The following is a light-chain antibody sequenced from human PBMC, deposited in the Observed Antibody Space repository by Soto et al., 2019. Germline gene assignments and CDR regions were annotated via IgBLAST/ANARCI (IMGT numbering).Light chain of an antibody. CDR3: GSYAGSNTWV. CDR2: EVN. J-gene: IGLJ3*02. CDR1: SSDVGGYNY. V-gene: IGLV2-8*01. Sequence: QSALTQPPSASGSPGQSVTISCTGTSSDVGGYNYVSWYQQHPGKAPKLMIYEVNKRPSGVPDRFSGSKSGNTASLTISGLQAEDEADYCCGSYAGSNTWVFGGGTQLTVL.